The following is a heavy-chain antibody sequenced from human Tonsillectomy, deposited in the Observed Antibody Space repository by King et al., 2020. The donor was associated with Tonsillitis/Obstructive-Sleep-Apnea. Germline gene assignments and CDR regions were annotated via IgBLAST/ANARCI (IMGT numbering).Heavy chain of an antibody. CDR2: INSDGSSI. CDR1: GFTFNSYW. D-gene: IGHD3-10*01. V-gene: IGHV3-74*01. CDR3: ARENYGSGSYYEAALDY. Sequence: VQLVESGGGLVQPGGSLRLSCAASGFTFNSYWMHWVRHAPGKGLVWVSRINSDGSSISYADSVKGRFTISRDNAKNTLYLQLNSLRAEDTAVYYCARENYGSGSYYEAALDYWGQGTLVTVSS. J-gene: IGHJ4*02.